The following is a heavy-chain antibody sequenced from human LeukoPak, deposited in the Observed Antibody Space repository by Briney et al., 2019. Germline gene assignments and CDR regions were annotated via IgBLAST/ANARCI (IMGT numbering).Heavy chain of an antibody. CDR1: GFTFSNYG. CDR3: AKDRVSPGFNLFDP. J-gene: IGHJ5*02. V-gene: IGHV3-33*06. CDR2: IWHDGSHK. Sequence: GGSLRLSCAASGFTFSNYGMYWVRQAPGKGLEWVAVIWHDGSHKYYAESVKGRFTISRDNSNNTLYLQLTSLRAEDTAIYYCAKDRVSPGFNLFDPWGQGTLVTVSS. D-gene: IGHD2/OR15-2a*01.